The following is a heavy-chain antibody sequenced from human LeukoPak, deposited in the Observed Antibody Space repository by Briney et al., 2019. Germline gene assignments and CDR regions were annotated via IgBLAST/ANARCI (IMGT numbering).Heavy chain of an antibody. CDR1: GFTVSSNY. CDR2: ISSSGSTI. J-gene: IGHJ4*02. D-gene: IGHD3-10*01. Sequence: GGSLRLSCAASGFTVSSNYMSWVRQAPGKGLEWVSYISSSGSTIYYADSVKGRFTISRDNAKNSLYLQMNSLRAEDTAVYYCAREIDGITMVQDYWGQGTLVTVSS. V-gene: IGHV3-11*01. CDR3: AREIDGITMVQDY.